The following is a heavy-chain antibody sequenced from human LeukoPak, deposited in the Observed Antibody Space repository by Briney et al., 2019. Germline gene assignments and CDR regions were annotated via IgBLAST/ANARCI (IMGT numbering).Heavy chain of an antibody. J-gene: IGHJ4*02. Sequence: PGGSLRLSCAASGFTFSSYNMNWVRQAPGKGLEWVSFVSSSGSTDYYADSVKGRFIISKDNAKNLLYLEMNNLRAEDTAVYYCARDLRAKRYFYDSSGSSAYWGQGTLVTVSS. CDR1: GFTFSSYN. CDR3: ARDLRAKRYFYDSSGSSAY. CDR2: VSSSGSTD. D-gene: IGHD3-22*01. V-gene: IGHV3-48*04.